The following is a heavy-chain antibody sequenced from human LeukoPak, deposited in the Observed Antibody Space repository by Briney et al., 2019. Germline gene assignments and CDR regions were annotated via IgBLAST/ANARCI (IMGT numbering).Heavy chain of an antibody. J-gene: IGHJ2*01. D-gene: IGHD6-19*01. Sequence: GGSLRLSCAASGFTFSDYNMNWVRQAPGKGLEWVSSISSSSSYIYYADSVKGRFTISRDNAKNSLYLQLNSLRAEDTAFYYCARTSQWLVPTLHWYFDLWGRGTLVTVSS. V-gene: IGHV3-21*01. CDR3: ARTSQWLVPTLHWYFDL. CDR2: ISSSSSYI. CDR1: GFTFSDYN.